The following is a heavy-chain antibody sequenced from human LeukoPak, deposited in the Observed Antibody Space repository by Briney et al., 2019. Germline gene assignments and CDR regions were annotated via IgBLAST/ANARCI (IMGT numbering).Heavy chain of an antibody. J-gene: IGHJ4*02. V-gene: IGHV3-53*01. CDR2: IYSGGAT. CDR1: GFTVSSNY. Sequence: GGSLRPSCAASGFTVSSNYMSWVRQPPGKGLEWVSVIYSGGATYYADSVKGRFTISRDNAKNSLYLQMNSLRAEDTAVYYCARSWSVATKRGQGTLVTVSS. CDR3: ARSWSVATK. D-gene: IGHD5-12*01.